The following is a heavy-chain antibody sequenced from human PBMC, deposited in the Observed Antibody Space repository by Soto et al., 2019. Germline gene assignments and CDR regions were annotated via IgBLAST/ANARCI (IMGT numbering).Heavy chain of an antibody. CDR2: IYFSGRT. D-gene: IGHD3-22*01. Sequence: QVQLQESGPGLVKPSQTLSLTCSVSGDSISSGGYYWSWIRQHPGKGLEWIGYIYFSGRTYYNPSLNSRVTISVDMSKNQISLKLSSVTAADTAVYYCARAELSLKGDSSGYYYGMDVWGQGTTVTVSS. CDR3: ARAELSLKGDSSGYYYGMDV. V-gene: IGHV4-31*03. CDR1: GDSISSGGYY. J-gene: IGHJ6*02.